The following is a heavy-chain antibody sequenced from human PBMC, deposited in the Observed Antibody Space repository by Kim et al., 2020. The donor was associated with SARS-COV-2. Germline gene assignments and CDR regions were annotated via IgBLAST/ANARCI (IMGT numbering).Heavy chain of an antibody. Sequence: GGSLRLSCAASGFTFSSYGMHWVRQAPGKGLEWVAVIWYDGSNKYYADSVKGRFTISRDNSKNTLYLQMNSLRAEDTAVYYCARDQRLTGRYSGYEPYGMDVWGQGTTVTVSS. CDR2: IWYDGSNK. D-gene: IGHD5-12*01. CDR3: ARDQRLTGRYSGYEPYGMDV. V-gene: IGHV3-33*01. CDR1: GFTFSSYG. J-gene: IGHJ6*02.